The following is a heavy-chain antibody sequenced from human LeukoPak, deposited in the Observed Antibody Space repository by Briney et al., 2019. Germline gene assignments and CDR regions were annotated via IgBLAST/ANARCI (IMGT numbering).Heavy chain of an antibody. CDR2: IYSGGST. CDR3: ARAPQYTTTDY. V-gene: IGHV3-53*01. J-gene: IGHJ4*02. D-gene: IGHD2-2*02. CDR1: GFTVSSNY. Sequence: AGGSLRLSCAASGFTVSSNYMSWVRQAPGKGLEWVSVIYSGGSTYYADSVKGRFTISRDNSKNTLYLQMNSLRAEDTAVYYCARAPQYTTTDYWGQGTLVTVSS.